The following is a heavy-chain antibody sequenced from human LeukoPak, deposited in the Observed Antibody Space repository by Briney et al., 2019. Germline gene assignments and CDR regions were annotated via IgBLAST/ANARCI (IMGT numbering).Heavy chain of an antibody. Sequence: SETRSLTCTVSGASINSHYWSWIRQPPGKGLEWIGYISYRGNIDYNPTPKSRVTISVETSKNQLSLEMSSVTAADTAVYYCARAGGDTTSSQDLDFWGQGTLVTVSS. D-gene: IGHD6-6*01. CDR2: ISYRGNI. V-gene: IGHV4-59*11. CDR1: GASINSHY. CDR3: ARAGGDTTSSQDLDF. J-gene: IGHJ4*02.